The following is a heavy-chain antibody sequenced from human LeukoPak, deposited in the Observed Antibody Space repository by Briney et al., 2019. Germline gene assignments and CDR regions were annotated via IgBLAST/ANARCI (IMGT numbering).Heavy chain of an antibody. J-gene: IGHJ5*02. V-gene: IGHV4-30-4*01. CDR2: IYYSGSA. D-gene: IGHD2-2*01. Sequence: SETLSLTCTVSGGSISNGDYYWSWIRQPPGKGLEWIGYIYYSGSAYYHPSLKSRAPISVDTAKNQFSLKLRSVTAADTAVYVFAIHRGGGTSLSRFDPWGQGTLVTVSS. CDR1: GGSISNGDYY. CDR3: AIHRGGGTSLSRFDP.